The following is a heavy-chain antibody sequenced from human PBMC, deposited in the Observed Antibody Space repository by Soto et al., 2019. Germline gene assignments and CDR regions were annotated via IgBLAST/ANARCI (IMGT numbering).Heavy chain of an antibody. J-gene: IGHJ4*02. Sequence: PSETLSLTCAVADGTISSYYWSWIRQHPGKGLEWIGYIYYSGSTNYNPSLKSRVTISVDTSKNQFSLKLSSVTAADTAVYYCARGKSGYSYGLDYWGQGTLVTVSS. V-gene: IGHV4-59*01. CDR1: DGTISSYY. CDR2: IYYSGST. D-gene: IGHD5-18*01. CDR3: ARGKSGYSYGLDY.